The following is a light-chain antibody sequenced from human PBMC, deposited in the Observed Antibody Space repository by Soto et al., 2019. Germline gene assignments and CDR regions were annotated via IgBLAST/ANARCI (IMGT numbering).Light chain of an antibody. CDR1: QSVSSF. CDR3: QQRSNWPPWT. CDR2: GAS. V-gene: IGKV3-11*01. Sequence: DIVFTQSPSTLPLSPGERATLTCRASQSVSSFLAWYQQKPGQAPRLLIYGASIRATGIPARFSGSGSGTDFTLTISSLEPEDFAVYYCQQRSNWPPWTFGQGTKV. J-gene: IGKJ1*01.